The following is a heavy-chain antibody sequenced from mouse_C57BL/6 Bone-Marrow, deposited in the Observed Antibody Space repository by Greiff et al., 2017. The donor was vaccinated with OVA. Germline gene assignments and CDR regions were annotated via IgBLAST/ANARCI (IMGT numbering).Heavy chain of an antibody. Sequence: VKLQQPGAELVKPGASVKLSCKASGYTFTSYWMQWVKQRPGQGLEWIGEIDPSDSYTNYNQKFKGQATLTVDTSSSTAYMQLSSLTSEDSAVYYCARGRVRALLRLDYWGQGTTLTVSS. J-gene: IGHJ2*01. CDR3: ARGRVRALLRLDY. D-gene: IGHD1-1*01. CDR2: IDPSDSYT. CDR1: GYTFTSYW. V-gene: IGHV1-50*01.